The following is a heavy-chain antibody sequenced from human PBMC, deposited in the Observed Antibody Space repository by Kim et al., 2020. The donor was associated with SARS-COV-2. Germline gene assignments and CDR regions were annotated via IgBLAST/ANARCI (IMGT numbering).Heavy chain of an antibody. Sequence: GRFTIPRDNAKNSLYLQMNSLRAEDTAVYYCARVAVVPAAIWSYYYYMDVWGKGTTVTVSS. J-gene: IGHJ6*03. D-gene: IGHD2-2*02. V-gene: IGHV3-11*01. CDR3: ARVAVVPAAIWSYYYYMDV.